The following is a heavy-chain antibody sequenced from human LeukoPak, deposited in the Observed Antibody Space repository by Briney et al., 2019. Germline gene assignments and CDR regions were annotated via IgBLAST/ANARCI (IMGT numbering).Heavy chain of an antibody. CDR3: ARSDIVATGHYFDY. Sequence: SVKVSCKASGGAFSSYAISWVRQAPGQGLEWMGGIIPISGTANYAQKFQGRVTITADKSMSTAYMELSSLRSEDTAVYYCARSDIVATGHYFDYWGQGTLVTVSS. J-gene: IGHJ4*02. CDR2: IIPISGTA. CDR1: GGAFSSYA. V-gene: IGHV1-69*06. D-gene: IGHD5-12*01.